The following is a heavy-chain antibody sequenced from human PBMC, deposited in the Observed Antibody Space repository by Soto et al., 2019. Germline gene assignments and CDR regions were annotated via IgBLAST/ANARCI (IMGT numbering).Heavy chain of an antibody. Sequence: ASVKVSCKASGYTFTGYYMHCVRQAPGQGLEWMGWINPNSGGTNYAQKFQGRVTMTRGTSISTAYMELSRLRSDDTAVYYCAITRGYGSGSFFDYWGQGTLVTVSS. CDR1: GYTFTGYY. CDR2: INPNSGGT. CDR3: AITRGYGSGSFFDY. D-gene: IGHD3-10*01. J-gene: IGHJ4*02. V-gene: IGHV1-2*02.